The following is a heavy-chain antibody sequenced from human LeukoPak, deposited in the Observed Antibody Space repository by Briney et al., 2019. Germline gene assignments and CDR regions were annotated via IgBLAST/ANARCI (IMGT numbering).Heavy chain of an antibody. Sequence: LPGGSLRLFCAASGFSFSNYGMSWVRQAPGKGLEWVSAINGGGGNTYYADSVKGRFTISRDNSKNTLYLQMNSLRAEDTAVYYCARDPGDYYGSGSSDAFDIWGQGTMVTVSS. J-gene: IGHJ3*02. V-gene: IGHV3-23*01. CDR3: ARDPGDYYGSGSSDAFDI. CDR1: GFSFSNYG. CDR2: INGGGGNT. D-gene: IGHD3-10*01.